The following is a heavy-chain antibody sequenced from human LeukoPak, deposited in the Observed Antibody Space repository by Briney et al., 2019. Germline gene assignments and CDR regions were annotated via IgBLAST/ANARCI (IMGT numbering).Heavy chain of an antibody. CDR3: VRDGQWLAYWYFDL. CDR1: GFTFSSYW. D-gene: IGHD6-19*01. V-gene: IGHV3-74*01. Sequence: GGSLRLSCAASGFTFSSYWMHWVRQAPGKGLVWVSRINSDGSSRSYADSVKGRFTISRDNAKNTLYLQMNSLRAEDTAVYYCVRDGQWLAYWYFDLWGRGTLVTVSS. J-gene: IGHJ2*01. CDR2: INSDGSSR.